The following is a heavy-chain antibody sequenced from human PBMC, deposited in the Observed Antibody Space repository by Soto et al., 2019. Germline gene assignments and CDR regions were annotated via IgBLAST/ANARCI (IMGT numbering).Heavy chain of an antibody. CDR3: ARDSPPVDY. CDR1: GYTFTNYG. J-gene: IGHJ4*02. CDR2: ISAYNGNT. V-gene: IGHV1-18*01. Sequence: QVQLVQSGAEVKKPGASVKVSCKASGYTFTNYGISWVRQAPGQGLEWMGWISAYNGNTKYAQKLQGRVTKTTDTATRTAYMEMRSLRSDDTSVYYCARDSPPVDYWGQGTLVTVSS.